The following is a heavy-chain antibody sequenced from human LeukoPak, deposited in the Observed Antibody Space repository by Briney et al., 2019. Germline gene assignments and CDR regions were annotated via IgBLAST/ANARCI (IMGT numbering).Heavy chain of an antibody. CDR2: IKEDGSEK. J-gene: IGHJ4*02. D-gene: IGHD6-19*01. CDR1: GFTFSNNW. Sequence: PGGSLRLSCAASGFTFSNNWITWVRQAPGKGLEWVANIKEDGSEKNYVDSVKGRFTISRDNAKNSLYLQMNSLRAEDTAVYYCARNSGWYPVDHWGQGTLVTVSS. CDR3: ARNSGWYPVDH. V-gene: IGHV3-7*01.